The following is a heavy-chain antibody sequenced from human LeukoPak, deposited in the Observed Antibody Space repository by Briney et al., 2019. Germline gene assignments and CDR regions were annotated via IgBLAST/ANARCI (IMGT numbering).Heavy chain of an antibody. CDR3: ARGIAVVPSNYYYYYMDV. CDR2: IYYSGIT. D-gene: IGHD6-19*01. V-gene: IGHV4-59*08. CDR1: GDSISSYY. Sequence: SETLSLTCTVSGDSISSYYWSWIRQPPGKGLEWIGYIYYSGITNYNPSFKSRVIISLDTSKNQFSLKLSSVTAADTAVYYCARGIAVVPSNYYYYYMDVWAKGPRSPSP. J-gene: IGHJ6*03.